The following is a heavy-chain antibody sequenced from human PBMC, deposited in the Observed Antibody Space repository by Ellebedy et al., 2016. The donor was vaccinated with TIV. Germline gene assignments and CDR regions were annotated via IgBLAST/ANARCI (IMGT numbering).Heavy chain of an antibody. J-gene: IGHJ5*02. CDR1: GGTFSSYV. V-gene: IGHV1-69*13. Sequence: SVKVSCXTSGGTFSSYVVNWVRQAPGQGLEWVGGIIPMFDRTYYAQDFQGRVTITADESTRTAYMELRSLRSEDTAIYYCVKTLGFCSNYVCSTWWFDPWGQGTLVTVSS. D-gene: IGHD2-8*01. CDR2: IIPMFDRT. CDR3: VKTLGFCSNYVCSTWWFDP.